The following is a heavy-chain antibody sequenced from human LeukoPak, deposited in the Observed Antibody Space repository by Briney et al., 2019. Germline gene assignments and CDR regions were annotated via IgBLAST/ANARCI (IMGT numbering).Heavy chain of an antibody. V-gene: IGHV4-34*01. J-gene: IGHJ5*02. D-gene: IGHD6-19*01. CDR2: INHSGST. Sequence: SETLSLTCAVYGGSLSGYYWSWIRQPPGKGLEWIGEINHSGSTNYNPSLKSRVTISVDTSKNQFSLKLSSVTAADTAVHYCARESYSSGWYISPWFDPWGQGTLVTVSS. CDR3: ARESYSSGWYISPWFDP. CDR1: GGSLSGYY.